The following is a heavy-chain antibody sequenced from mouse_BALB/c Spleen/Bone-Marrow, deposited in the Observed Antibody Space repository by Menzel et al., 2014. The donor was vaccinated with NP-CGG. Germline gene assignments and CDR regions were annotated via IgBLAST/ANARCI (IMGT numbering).Heavy chain of an antibody. CDR3: TKVDRYYVMDY. V-gene: IGHV5-4*02. CDR2: ISDSGSYI. CDR1: GFIFSDSY. Sequence: EVQGVESGGGLVKPGGSLKLSCEASGFIFSDSYMYWVRQTPEKRLEWVATISDSGSYIYYLDSVKGRFTISRDNAKNNLYLQMSSLKSEDTAIYYCTKVDRYYVMDYWGQGTSVTVSS. D-gene: IGHD2-14*01. J-gene: IGHJ4*01.